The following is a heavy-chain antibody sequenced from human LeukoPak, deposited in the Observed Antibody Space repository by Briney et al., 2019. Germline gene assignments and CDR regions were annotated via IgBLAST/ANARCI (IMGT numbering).Heavy chain of an antibody. CDR1: GFTFSSYA. V-gene: IGHV3-23*01. D-gene: IGHD1-26*01. Sequence: GGSLRLSCAASGFTFSSYAMSWVRQAPGKGLEWVSAISGSGGSAYYADSVKGRFTISRDNSKNTLYLQMNSLRAEDTAVYYCAKVLQWEQVRFDYWGQGTLVTVSS. CDR2: ISGSGGSA. J-gene: IGHJ4*02. CDR3: AKVLQWEQVRFDY.